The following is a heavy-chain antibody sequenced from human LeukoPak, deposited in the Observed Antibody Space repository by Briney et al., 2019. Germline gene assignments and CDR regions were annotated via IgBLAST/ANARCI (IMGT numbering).Heavy chain of an antibody. CDR2: ITAIDGRT. CDR1: GFTFSNYA. D-gene: IGHD6-13*01. J-gene: IGHJ4*02. V-gene: IGHV3-23*01. Sequence: GGSLRLSCAASGFTFSNYAMTWVRQAPGKGLEWVSSITAIDGRTYYADSVRGRFTISRDNSKNTEYLQLNSLRAGDTAIYYCTKDRRGPAAGTWYFDSWGQGTLVTVSS. CDR3: TKDRRGPAAGTWYFDS.